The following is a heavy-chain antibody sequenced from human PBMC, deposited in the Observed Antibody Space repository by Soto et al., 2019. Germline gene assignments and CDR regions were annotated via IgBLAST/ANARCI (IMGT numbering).Heavy chain of an antibody. D-gene: IGHD2-15*01. CDR1: GFPFSNYG. J-gene: IGHJ3*02. V-gene: IGHV3-23*01. CDR3: AKDSCGNSDVCAFDI. CDR2: ISDSAVSI. Sequence: SLRLPCRGSGFPFSNYGMSWVRQAPGKGLEWVSGISDSAVSIKSEACVKGRFTISRDNAKYTLYLQMTSLRAEDKAVYYCAKDSCGNSDVCAFDIWGQGTMVTVSS.